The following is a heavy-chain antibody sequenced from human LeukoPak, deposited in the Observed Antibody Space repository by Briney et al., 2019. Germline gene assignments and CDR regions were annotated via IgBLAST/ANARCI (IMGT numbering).Heavy chain of an antibody. V-gene: IGHV3-72*01. CDR3: ARGGRDRSLDY. J-gene: IGHJ4*02. CDR1: EFTFSDPY. CDR2: IKNKPNSYTT. Sequence: PGGSLRLSCAASEFTFSDPYMDWVRQAPGKGLEWVGRIKNKPNSYTTEYAASVTGRFSISRDDSKNSLYLQMNSLKTEDTAVYYCARGGRDRSLDYWGQGTLVTVSS.